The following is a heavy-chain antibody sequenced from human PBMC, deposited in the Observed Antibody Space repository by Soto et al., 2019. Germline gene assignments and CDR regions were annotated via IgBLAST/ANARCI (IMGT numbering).Heavy chain of an antibody. CDR1: GGSISSSNW. Sequence: ETLSLTCAVSGGSISSSNWWSWVRQPPGKGLEWLGEIYHSGSTNYNPSLKSRVTISVDKSKNQFSLKLSSVTAADTAVYYCARVYTVATDYYFDYWGQGTLVTVSS. D-gene: IGHD4-17*01. CDR3: ARVYTVATDYYFDY. CDR2: IYHSGST. J-gene: IGHJ4*02. V-gene: IGHV4-4*02.